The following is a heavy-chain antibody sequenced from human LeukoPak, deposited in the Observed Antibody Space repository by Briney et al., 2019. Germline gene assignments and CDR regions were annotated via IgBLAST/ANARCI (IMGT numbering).Heavy chain of an antibody. CDR1: GGAFSGYF. D-gene: IGHD2-15*01. CDR2: IYYSDST. Sequence: SETLSLTCAVYGGAFSGYFWSWIRQPPGKGLECIGYIYYSDSTNYNPSLKSRVTVSVDTSKNQFSLKLSSVTAADTAVYYCARFPGSAEYRHYYYMDVWGKGTTVTVSS. V-gene: IGHV4-59*01. CDR3: ARFPGSAEYRHYYYMDV. J-gene: IGHJ6*03.